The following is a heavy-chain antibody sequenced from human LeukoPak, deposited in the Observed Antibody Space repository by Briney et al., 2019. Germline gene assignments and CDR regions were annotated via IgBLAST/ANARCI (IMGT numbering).Heavy chain of an antibody. D-gene: IGHD5-24*01. J-gene: IGHJ4*02. CDR1: GGSISSYY. CDR2: IYYSGST. CDR3: ARAGRTDGYKSYFDY. V-gene: IGHV4-59*01. Sequence: SETLSLTCTVSGGSISSYYWNWIRQPPGKGLEGIGYIYYSGSTNYNPSLKSRVTISVDTSKNQFSLTLSSVTAADTAVYYCARAGRTDGYKSYFDYWGQGTLVTVSS.